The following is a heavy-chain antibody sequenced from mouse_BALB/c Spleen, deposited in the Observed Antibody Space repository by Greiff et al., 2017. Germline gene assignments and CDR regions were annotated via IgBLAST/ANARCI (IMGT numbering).Heavy chain of an antibody. V-gene: IGHV1-9*01. CDR3: ARGGRLYAMDY. Sequence: VQLQQSGAELMKPGASVKISCKATGYTFSSYWIEWVKQRPGHGLEWIGEILPGSGSTNYNEKFKGKATFTADTSSNTAYMQLSSLTSEDSAVYYCARGGRLYAMDYWGQGTSVTVSS. CDR1: GYTFSSYW. J-gene: IGHJ4*01. D-gene: IGHD3-3*01. CDR2: ILPGSGST.